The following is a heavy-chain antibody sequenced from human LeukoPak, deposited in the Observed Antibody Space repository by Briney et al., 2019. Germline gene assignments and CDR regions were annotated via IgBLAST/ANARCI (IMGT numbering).Heavy chain of an antibody. V-gene: IGHV3-23*01. Sequence: GGSLRLSCAASGFPFSNNVMTWVRQAPGRGLDWLSAFSGGGGDTYYADSVKGRFTISRDNSKNILYLQMSSLTAEDTAVYYCAKTFPYGTTWFGFCDYWGQGALVTVSS. D-gene: IGHD3-10*01. CDR1: GFPFSNNV. J-gene: IGHJ4*02. CDR3: AKTFPYGTTWFGFCDY. CDR2: FSGGGGDT.